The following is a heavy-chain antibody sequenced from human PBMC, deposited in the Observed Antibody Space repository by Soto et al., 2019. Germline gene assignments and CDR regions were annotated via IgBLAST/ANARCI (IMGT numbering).Heavy chain of an antibody. CDR3: ARVHVMVVAGSTFDY. Sequence: SETLSLTCTVSDYSISSGSYWAWIRQPPGKGPEWIASIYHGGTTFYNPSLKSRITISVDASNNQFSLKLTSVTAADTAVYYCARVHVMVVAGSTFDYWGHGTLVTVSS. D-gene: IGHD6-19*01. CDR2: IYHGGTT. V-gene: IGHV4-38-2*02. CDR1: DYSISSGSY. J-gene: IGHJ4*01.